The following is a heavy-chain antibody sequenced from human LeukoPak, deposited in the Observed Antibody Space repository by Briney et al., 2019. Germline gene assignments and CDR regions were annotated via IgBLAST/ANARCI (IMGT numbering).Heavy chain of an antibody. J-gene: IGHJ4*02. CDR1: GFTFSSYG. Sequence: SGGSLRLSCAASGFTFSSYGMHWVRQAPGKGLEGVANIKQDGSEKYYVDSVKGRFTISRDNAKNSLYLQMDSLRAEDTAVYYCAIVPYDYRGNSSAPNWGQGTVVSVSS. V-gene: IGHV3-7*01. CDR2: IKQDGSEK. CDR3: AIVPYDYRGNSSAPN. D-gene: IGHD4-23*01.